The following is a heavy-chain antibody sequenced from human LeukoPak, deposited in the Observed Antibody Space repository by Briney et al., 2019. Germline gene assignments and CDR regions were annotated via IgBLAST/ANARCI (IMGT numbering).Heavy chain of an antibody. J-gene: IGHJ4*02. D-gene: IGHD6-6*01. V-gene: IGHV3-30*04. Sequence: PGGSLRLSCAASGFTFSSYAMHWVRQAPGKGLEWVAVISYDGSNKYYADSVKGRFTISRDNSKNTLYLQMNSLRAEDTAVYYCARGTDRDGSSSGFFDYWGQGTLVTVSS. CDR2: ISYDGSNK. CDR1: GFTFSSYA. CDR3: ARGTDRDGSSSGFFDY.